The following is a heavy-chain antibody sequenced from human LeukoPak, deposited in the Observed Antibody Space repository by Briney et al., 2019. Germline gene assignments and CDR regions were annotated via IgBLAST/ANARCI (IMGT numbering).Heavy chain of an antibody. D-gene: IGHD3-3*01. V-gene: IGHV4-59*01. CDR1: GGSISSYY. Sequence: LETLSLTCTVSGGSISSYYWSWIRQPPGKGLEWIGYIYYSGSTNYNPSLKSRVTISVDTSKNQFSLKLSSVTAADTAVYYCASCDFWSGYFDYWGQGTLVTVSS. CDR2: IYYSGST. CDR3: ASCDFWSGYFDY. J-gene: IGHJ4*02.